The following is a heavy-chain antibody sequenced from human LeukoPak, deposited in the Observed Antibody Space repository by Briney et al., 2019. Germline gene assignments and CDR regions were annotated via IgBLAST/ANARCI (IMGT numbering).Heavy chain of an antibody. CDR1: GYTFTSYG. J-gene: IGHJ6*03. Sequence: GSVKVSCKASGYTFTSYGISWVRQAPGQGLEWMGWISAYNGNTNYAQKLQGRVTMTTDTSTSTAYMELRSLRSDDTAVYYCARGPIIDIVIIPAADDYYYMDVWGKGTTVTVSS. V-gene: IGHV1-18*01. CDR3: ARGPIIDIVIIPAADDYYYMDV. D-gene: IGHD2-2*01. CDR2: ISAYNGNT.